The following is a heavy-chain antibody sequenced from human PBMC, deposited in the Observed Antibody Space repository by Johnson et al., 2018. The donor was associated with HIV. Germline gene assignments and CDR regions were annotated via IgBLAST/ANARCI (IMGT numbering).Heavy chain of an antibody. J-gene: IGHJ3*02. CDR1: GFTFSNAW. CDR3: TTDCITMVQGDAFDI. CDR2: IKSKTDGGTT. D-gene: IGHD3-10*01. Sequence: VQLVESGGGLVKPGGSLRLSCVASGFTFSNAWMSWVRQAPGKGLEWVGRIKSKTDGGTTDYAAPVKGRFTISRDDSTNTLYLQMNSLKTEDTAVYYCTTDCITMVQGDAFDIWGQGTMVTVSS. V-gene: IGHV3-15*01.